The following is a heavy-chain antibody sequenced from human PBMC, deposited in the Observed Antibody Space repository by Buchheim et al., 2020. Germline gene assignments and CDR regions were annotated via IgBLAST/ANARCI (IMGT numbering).Heavy chain of an antibody. J-gene: IGHJ6*02. Sequence: QLQLQESGPGLVKPSETLSLTCTVSGGSISSSIYYWGWIRQPPGKGLEWIGSIYYSGSTYYNPSLKSRVTISVDTSKNHFSLKLGPVTTADTAVYYCAGSMELYYYYYDMDVWGQGTT. CDR3: AGSMELYYYYYDMDV. D-gene: IGHD1-7*01. CDR2: IYYSGST. CDR1: GGSISSSIYY. V-gene: IGHV4-39*07.